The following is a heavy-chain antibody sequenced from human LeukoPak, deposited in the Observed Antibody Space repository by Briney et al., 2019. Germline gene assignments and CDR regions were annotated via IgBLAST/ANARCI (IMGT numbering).Heavy chain of an antibody. CDR2: INHSGST. CDR1: GGSFSGYY. V-gene: IGHV4-34*01. J-gene: IGHJ4*02. D-gene: IGHD3-3*01. CDR3: ARSTYDFWSGCPQFDY. Sequence: SETLSLTCAVYGGSFSGYYWSWIRQPPGKGLEWIGEINHSGSTNYNPSLKSRVTISVDTSKNQFSLKLSSVTAADTAVYYCARSTYDFWSGCPQFDYWGQGTLVTVSS.